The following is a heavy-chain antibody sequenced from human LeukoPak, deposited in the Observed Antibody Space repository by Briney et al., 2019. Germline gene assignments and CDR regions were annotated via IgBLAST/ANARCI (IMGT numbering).Heavy chain of an antibody. V-gene: IGHV3-7*01. Sequence: GGSLRLSCTASGFTFGDYAMSWFRQAPGKGLEWVANIKQDGSEKYYVDSVKGRFTISRDNAKNSLYLQMNSLRAEDTAVYYCARRRYSGSSQHFDYWGQGTLVTVSS. CDR1: GFTFGDYA. D-gene: IGHD1-26*01. J-gene: IGHJ4*02. CDR2: IKQDGSEK. CDR3: ARRRYSGSSQHFDY.